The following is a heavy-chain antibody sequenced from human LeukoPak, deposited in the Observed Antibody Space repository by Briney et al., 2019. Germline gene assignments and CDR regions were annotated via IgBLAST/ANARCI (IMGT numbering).Heavy chain of an antibody. Sequence: SETLSLTCAVYGGSFSGYYWSWIRQPPGKGLEWIGEINHSGSTNYNPSLKSRVTISVDTSKNQFSLKLSSVTAADTAVYYCARVAPHDIVLMVYGANWFDPWGQGTLVTVSS. CDR3: ARVAPHDIVLMVYGANWFDP. J-gene: IGHJ5*02. D-gene: IGHD2-8*01. V-gene: IGHV4-34*01. CDR2: INHSGST. CDR1: GGSFSGYY.